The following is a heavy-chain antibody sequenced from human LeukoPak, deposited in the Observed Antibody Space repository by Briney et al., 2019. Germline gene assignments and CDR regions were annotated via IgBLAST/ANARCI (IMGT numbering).Heavy chain of an antibody. D-gene: IGHD3-10*01. Sequence: PSETLSLTCTVSGGSITNYYWSWIRQPPGKGLEWMGYIFYTGRGDYNPSLRSRVTISADTPNNQISLTLTPVTAADTAVYYCARHPSSWFGGTFDIWGQGTMVTVSS. CDR2: IFYTGRG. CDR1: GGSITNYY. CDR3: ARHPSSWFGGTFDI. V-gene: IGHV4-59*08. J-gene: IGHJ3*02.